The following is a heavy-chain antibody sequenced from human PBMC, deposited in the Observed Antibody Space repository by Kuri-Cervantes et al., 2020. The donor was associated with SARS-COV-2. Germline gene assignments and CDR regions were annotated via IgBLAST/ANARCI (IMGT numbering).Heavy chain of an antibody. CDR1: GGSISSSSYY. CDR3: ARLGDYYDSSGYYYAFDY. V-gene: IGHV4-39*01. J-gene: IGHJ4*02. Sequence: SETLSLTCTVSGGSISSSSYYWGWIRQPPGKGLEWIGSIYYSGSTYYNPSLKSRVTISVDTSKNQFSLKLSSVTAADTAVYYCARLGDYYDSSGYYYAFDYWGQGTLVTVSS. D-gene: IGHD3-22*01. CDR2: IYYSGST.